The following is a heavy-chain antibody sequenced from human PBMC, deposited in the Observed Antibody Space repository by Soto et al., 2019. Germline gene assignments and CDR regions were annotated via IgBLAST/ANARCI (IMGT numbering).Heavy chain of an antibody. J-gene: IGHJ4*02. CDR2: INPNSGGT. D-gene: IGHD1-26*01. Sequence: ASVKVSCKASGYTFTGYYMHWVRQAPGQGLEWMGWINPNSGGTNYAQKFQGWVTMTRDTSISTAYMELSRLRSDDTAVYYCARAELGSYYGVDFDYWGQGTLVTVSS. CDR1: GYTFTGYY. CDR3: ARAELGSYYGVDFDY. V-gene: IGHV1-2*04.